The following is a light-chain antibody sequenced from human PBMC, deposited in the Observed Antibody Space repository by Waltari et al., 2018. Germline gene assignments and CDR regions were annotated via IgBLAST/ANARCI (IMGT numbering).Light chain of an antibody. J-gene: IGLJ3*02. Sequence: QSALTQPASVSGSPVQSITISCTGTSSDVGGYNYVSWYQQRPGKAPKLIIYEVNNRPSGVSNRLSGSKSGHTASLTISGLQPEDEADYYCSSYRTTNTWVFGGGTKLTVL. CDR1: SSDVGGYNY. V-gene: IGLV2-14*01. CDR3: SSYRTTNTWV. CDR2: EVN.